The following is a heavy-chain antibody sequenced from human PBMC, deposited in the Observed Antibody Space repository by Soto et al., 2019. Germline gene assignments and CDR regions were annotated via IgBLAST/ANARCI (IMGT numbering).Heavy chain of an antibody. Sequence: QVQLVQSGAELKKPGASVKVSCKASGYRFTDYYMHWVRQAPGQGLEWMGWINTNSGATKNAQNFQGWVTMTRDTSISIVYMELNRLTSDDTAVYFCARGVGTSWFDSWGQGTLVTVSS. CDR1: GYRFTDYY. V-gene: IGHV1-2*04. CDR3: ARGVGTSWFDS. CDR2: INTNSGAT. D-gene: IGHD1-26*01. J-gene: IGHJ5*01.